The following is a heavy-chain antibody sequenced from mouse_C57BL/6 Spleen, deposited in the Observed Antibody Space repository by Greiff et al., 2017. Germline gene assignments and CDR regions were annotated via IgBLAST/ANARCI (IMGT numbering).Heavy chain of an antibody. CDR2: ISNGGGST. Sequence: EVMLVESGGGLVQPGGSLKLSCAASGFTFSDYYMYWVRQTPEKRLEWVAYISNGGGSTYYPDTVKGRFTISRDNAKNTLYLQMSRLKSEDTAMYYCARVNHWYFDVWGTGTTVTVSS. J-gene: IGHJ1*03. CDR3: ARVNHWYFDV. V-gene: IGHV5-12*01. CDR1: GFTFSDYY.